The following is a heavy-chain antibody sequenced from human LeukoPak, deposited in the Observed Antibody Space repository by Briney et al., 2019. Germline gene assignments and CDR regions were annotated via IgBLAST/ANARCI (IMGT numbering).Heavy chain of an antibody. J-gene: IGHJ4*02. CDR1: GFIFSSYG. D-gene: IGHD3-10*01. Sequence: GGSLRLSCAASGFIFSSYGMHWVRQAPGKGLEWVAFIRYDGSNKYYADSVKGRFTISRDNSKNTLYLQMNSLRAEDTAVYYCAKVAPLLWFGELDYWGQGTLVTVSS. CDR2: IRYDGSNK. V-gene: IGHV3-30*02. CDR3: AKVAPLLWFGELDY.